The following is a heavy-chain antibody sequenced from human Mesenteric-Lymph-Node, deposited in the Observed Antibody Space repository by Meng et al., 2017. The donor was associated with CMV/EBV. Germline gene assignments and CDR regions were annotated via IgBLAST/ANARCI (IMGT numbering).Heavy chain of an antibody. D-gene: IGHD3-10*01. CDR3: ARGSVGYYGSGSPTSLTYLDY. Sequence: SSSSSWIRQPPRKGLDWVGFIYYRGSTNYTPSLKSRVTISVDTSKNQFSLKLSSVTAADTAVYYCARGSVGYYGSGSPTSLTYLDYWGQGTLVTVSS. CDR1: SSS. V-gene: IGHV4-59*01. J-gene: IGHJ4*02. CDR2: IYYRGST.